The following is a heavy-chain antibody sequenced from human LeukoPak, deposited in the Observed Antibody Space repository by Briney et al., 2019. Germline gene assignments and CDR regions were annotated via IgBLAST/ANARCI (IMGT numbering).Heavy chain of an antibody. CDR2: INAGNGNT. CDR1: GYTFTSYA. CDR3: ATGAYGSSWSNYYGMDV. J-gene: IGHJ6*02. Sequence: ASVKVSCKASGYTFTSYAMHWVRQAPGQRLEWMGWINAGNGNTKYSQKFQGRVTITRDTSASTAYMELSSLRSEDTAVYYCATGAYGSSWSNYYGMDVWGQGTTVTVSS. V-gene: IGHV1-3*01. D-gene: IGHD6-13*01.